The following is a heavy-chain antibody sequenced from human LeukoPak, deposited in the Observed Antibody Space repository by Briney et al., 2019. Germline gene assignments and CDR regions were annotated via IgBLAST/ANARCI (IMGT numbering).Heavy chain of an antibody. CDR1: GFTFSSYA. J-gene: IGHJ4*02. D-gene: IGHD3-22*01. Sequence: GRSLRLSCAASGFTFSSYAMHWVRQAPGKGLEWVAVISYDGSNKYYADSVKGRFTISRDNSKNTLYLQMNSLRAEDTAVYYCARSDYYDSSGYKYYFDYWGQGTLVTVSS. CDR2: ISYDGSNK. V-gene: IGHV3-30*04. CDR3: ARSDYYDSSGYKYYFDY.